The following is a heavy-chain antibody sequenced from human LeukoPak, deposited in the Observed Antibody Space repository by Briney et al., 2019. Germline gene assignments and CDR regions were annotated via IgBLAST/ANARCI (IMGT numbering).Heavy chain of an antibody. D-gene: IGHD1-26*01. CDR1: GYSFISYG. J-gene: IGHJ4*02. CDR2: INGHNGDT. V-gene: IGHV1-18*01. Sequence: ASVKVSCKTSGYSFISYGITWVRQAPGQGLEWMGWINGHNGDTNYAQEFQGRVTMTTDTSTNTAYMELRSLRSDDTAVYYCARDSRGPIDYWGQGTLVTVSS. CDR3: ARDSRGPIDY.